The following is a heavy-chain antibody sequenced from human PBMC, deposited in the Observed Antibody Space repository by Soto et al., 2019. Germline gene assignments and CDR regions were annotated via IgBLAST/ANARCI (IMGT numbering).Heavy chain of an antibody. CDR1: GYTFIDCY. CDR3: ARPPVYNSDWYYFDL. D-gene: IGHD3-9*01. Sequence: ASVKVSCKASGYTFIDCYMHWVRQAPGEGLEWMGVISPRSGGTNYAQKFQGRVTMTWDTSLNTAYMELSSLISEDTAVYYCARPPVYNSDWYYFDLWGQGTLVTVSS. J-gene: IGHJ4*02. CDR2: ISPRSGGT. V-gene: IGHV1-2*02.